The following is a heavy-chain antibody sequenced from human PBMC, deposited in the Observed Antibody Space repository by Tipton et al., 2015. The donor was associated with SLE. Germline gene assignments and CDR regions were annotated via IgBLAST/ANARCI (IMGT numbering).Heavy chain of an antibody. Sequence: TLSLTCTVSGGSITNYYWGWVRQPAGKGLEWIGRIYTSGSTNYNPSLKSRVTMSVDTSKNQFSLKLSSVTAADTAVYYCARGISARGVIIIYYFDYWGQGTLVTVSS. V-gene: IGHV4-4*07. J-gene: IGHJ4*02. CDR3: ARGISARGVIIIYYFDY. CDR2: IYTSGST. D-gene: IGHD3-10*01. CDR1: GGSITNYY.